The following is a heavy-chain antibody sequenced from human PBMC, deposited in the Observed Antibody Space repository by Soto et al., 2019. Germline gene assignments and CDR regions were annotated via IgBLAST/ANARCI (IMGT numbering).Heavy chain of an antibody. Sequence: SETLSLTCTVSGGPVSSGSYYWSWIRQPPGKGLEWIGYIYYSGSTNYNPSLKSRVTISVDTSKNQFSLKLSSVTAADTAVYYCARGTAVAVFDYWGQGTLVTVSS. V-gene: IGHV4-61*01. CDR2: IYYSGST. D-gene: IGHD6-19*01. J-gene: IGHJ4*02. CDR3: ARGTAVAVFDY. CDR1: GGPVSSGSYY.